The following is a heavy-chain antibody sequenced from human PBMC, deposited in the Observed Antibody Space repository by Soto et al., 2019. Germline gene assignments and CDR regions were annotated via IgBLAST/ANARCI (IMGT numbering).Heavy chain of an antibody. CDR1: GYTFTSYY. CDR3: ARDLGEDIVLVPAAPASYYYYGMDV. CDR2: INPSGGST. J-gene: IGHJ6*02. Sequence: GASVKVSCKASGYTFTSYYMHWVRQAPGQGLEWMGIINPSGGSTSYAQKFQGRVTMTRDTSTSTVYMELGSLRSEDTAVYYCARDLGEDIVLVPAAPASYYYYGMDVWGQGTTVTVSS. D-gene: IGHD2-2*01. V-gene: IGHV1-46*01.